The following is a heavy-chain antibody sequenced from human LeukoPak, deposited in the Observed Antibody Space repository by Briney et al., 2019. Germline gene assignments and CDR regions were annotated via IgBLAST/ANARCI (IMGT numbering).Heavy chain of an antibody. V-gene: IGHV3-33*01. CDR3: GTAGYGYAELDY. J-gene: IGHJ4*02. D-gene: IGHD5-18*01. CDR2: IWYDGSNK. CDR1: GFTFSSYG. Sequence: GRSLRLSCAASGFTFSSYGMHWVRQAPGKGLEWVAVIWYDGSNKYYADSVKGRFTISRDNPKNTLYLQMNSLRAEDTAVYYCGTAGYGYAELDYWGQGTLVTVSS.